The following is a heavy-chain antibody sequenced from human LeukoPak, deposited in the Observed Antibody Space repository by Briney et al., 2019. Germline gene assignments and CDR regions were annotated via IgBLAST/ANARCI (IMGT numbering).Heavy chain of an antibody. V-gene: IGHV4-59*01. J-gene: IGHJ4*02. CDR2: IYYSGST. D-gene: IGHD3-16*01. Sequence: KPSETLSLTCTVSGCSISSYYWSWIRQPPGKGLEWIGYIYYSGSTNYNPSLKSRVTISVDTSKNQFSLKLSSVTAADTAVYYCARGPDYDYVWGRYMFDYWGQGTLVTVSS. CDR3: ARGPDYDYVWGRYMFDY. CDR1: GCSISSYY.